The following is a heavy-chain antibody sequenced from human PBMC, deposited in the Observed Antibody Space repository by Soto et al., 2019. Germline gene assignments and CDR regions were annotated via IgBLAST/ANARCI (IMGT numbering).Heavy chain of an antibody. J-gene: IGHJ4*02. V-gene: IGHV3-23*01. CDR2: ISGSGGST. Sequence: WGSLSLSCAASGFTFISYAMSWVRQAPGKGLEWVSAISGSGGSTYYADSVKGRFTISRDNSKNTLYLQMNSLRAEDTAVYYCAKGMTTVTTSDSGFDYWGQGTLVTVSS. D-gene: IGHD4-4*01. CDR1: GFTFISYA. CDR3: AKGMTTVTTSDSGFDY.